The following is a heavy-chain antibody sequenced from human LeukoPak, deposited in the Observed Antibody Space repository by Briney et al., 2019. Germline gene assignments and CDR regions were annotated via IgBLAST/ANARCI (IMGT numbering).Heavy chain of an antibody. Sequence: GGSLRLSCAASGFTFSSYWMHWVRQAPGKGLVWDSRINSDGSSTRYADSVKGRFTISRDNAKNTLYLQMNSLRAEDTAVYYCARGIVVVPAAKDDWGQGTLVTVSS. CDR1: GFTFSSYW. J-gene: IGHJ4*02. V-gene: IGHV3-74*01. CDR3: ARGIVVVPAAKDD. D-gene: IGHD2-2*01. CDR2: INSDGSST.